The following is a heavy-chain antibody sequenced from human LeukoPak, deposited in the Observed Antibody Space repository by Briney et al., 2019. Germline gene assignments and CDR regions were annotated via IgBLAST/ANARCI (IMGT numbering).Heavy chain of an antibody. Sequence: SVKVSCKASGGTFSSYAISWVRQAPGQGLEWMGRIIPILGIANYAQKFQGRVTITADKSTSTAYMELSSLRSEDTAVYYCATSLGPYYDSSGSRLIDYWGQGTLVTVSS. J-gene: IGHJ4*02. CDR1: GGTFSSYA. D-gene: IGHD3-22*01. CDR2: IIPILGIA. V-gene: IGHV1-69*04. CDR3: ATSLGPYYDSSGSRLIDY.